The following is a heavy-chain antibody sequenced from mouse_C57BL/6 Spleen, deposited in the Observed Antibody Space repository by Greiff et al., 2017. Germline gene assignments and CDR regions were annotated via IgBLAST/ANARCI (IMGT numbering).Heavy chain of an antibody. CDR1: GFTFSSYA. V-gene: IGHV5-4*01. CDR3: ARDDYYGSSHYYAMDY. D-gene: IGHD1-1*01. CDR2: ISDGGSYT. Sequence: EVKVEESGGGLVKPGGSLKLSCAASGFTFSSYAMSWVRQTPEKRLEWVATISDGGSYTYYPDNVKGRFPISRDNAKNNLYLQMSHLKSEDTAMYYCARDDYYGSSHYYAMDYWGQGTSVTVSS. J-gene: IGHJ4*01.